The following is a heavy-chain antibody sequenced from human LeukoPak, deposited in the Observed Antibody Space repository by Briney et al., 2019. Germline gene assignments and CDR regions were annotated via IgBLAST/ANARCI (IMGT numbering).Heavy chain of an antibody. V-gene: IGHV3-48*03. J-gene: IGHJ4*02. Sequence: HPGGSLRLSCAASGFTFSSYEMNWVRQAPGKGLEWVSYISSSGSTIYYADSVKGRFTISRDNAKNSLYLQMNSLRAEDTAVYYCARDRNYYDSSGLFTPSSVWFDYWGQGTLVTVSS. CDR2: ISSSGSTI. CDR3: ARDRNYYDSSGLFTPSSVWFDY. D-gene: IGHD3-22*01. CDR1: GFTFSSYE.